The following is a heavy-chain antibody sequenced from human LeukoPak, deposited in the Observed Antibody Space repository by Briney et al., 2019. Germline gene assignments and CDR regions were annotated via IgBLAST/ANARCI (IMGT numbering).Heavy chain of an antibody. Sequence: GGSLRLTCAASGFTFSSYWMSGVRQAPGKGLEWVANIKQDGGEKYYVDSVKGRVTISRDNDKNSLYLQMNSLRAEDTAVYYCARALSSGWYSGYYYGMDVWGQGTTVTVSS. CDR3: ARALSSGWYSGYYYGMDV. J-gene: IGHJ6*02. V-gene: IGHV3-7*03. CDR1: GFTFSSYW. CDR2: IKQDGGEK. D-gene: IGHD6-19*01.